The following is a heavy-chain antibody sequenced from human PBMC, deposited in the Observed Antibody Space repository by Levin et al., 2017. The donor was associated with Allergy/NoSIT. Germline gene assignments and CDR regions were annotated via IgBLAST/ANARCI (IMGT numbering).Heavy chain of an antibody. V-gene: IGHV3-33*01. CDR1: GFTFSSYG. D-gene: IGHD3-22*01. Sequence: GGSLRLSCAASGFTFSSYGMHWVRQAPGKGLEWVAVIWYDGSNKYYADSVKGRFTISRDNSKNTLYLQMNSLRAEDTAVYYCARDSYYYDSSGYYYEYYFDYWGQGTLVTVSS. J-gene: IGHJ4*02. CDR2: IWYDGSNK. CDR3: ARDSYYYDSSGYYYEYYFDY.